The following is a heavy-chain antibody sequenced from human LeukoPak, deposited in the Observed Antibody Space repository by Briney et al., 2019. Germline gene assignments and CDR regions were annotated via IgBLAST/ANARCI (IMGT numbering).Heavy chain of an antibody. Sequence: SETLCLTCTASGGSISSYYWSWIRQPAGKGLEWIGRIYTSGSTNYNPSLKSRVTMSVDTSKNQFSLKLSSVTAADTAVYYCAILRVNYGGNWFDPWGQGTLVTVSS. CDR2: IYTSGST. J-gene: IGHJ5*02. V-gene: IGHV4-4*07. CDR3: AILRVNYGGNWFDP. D-gene: IGHD4-23*01. CDR1: GGSISSYY.